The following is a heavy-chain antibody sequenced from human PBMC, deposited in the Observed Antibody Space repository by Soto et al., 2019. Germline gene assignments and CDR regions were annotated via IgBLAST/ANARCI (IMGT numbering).Heavy chain of an antibody. V-gene: IGHV3-74*01. CDR3: ARVKSGSYDWSDP. CDR2: INTDGTRT. Sequence: DVQLVESGGGLVQPGGSLRLSCAASGFTFNNYWMHWVRQAPGKGLMWVSRINTDGTRTTYADSVKGRFAISRDNAKNTVYLQMNRLRADDTAVYFCARVKSGSYDWSDPCGQGTLVTVSS. CDR1: GFTFNNYW. D-gene: IGHD3-10*01. J-gene: IGHJ5*02.